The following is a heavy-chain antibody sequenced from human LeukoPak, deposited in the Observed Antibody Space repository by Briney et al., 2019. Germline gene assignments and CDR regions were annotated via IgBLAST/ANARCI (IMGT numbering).Heavy chain of an antibody. Sequence: SETLSLTCSVSEYSISSGYYWGWIRQPPGKGLEWIGTIYHSGRSYYNPSLKSRVSISVDTSKNHLFLKLTSVTAADTAVYYCARDSGGYYDSGGGAFDIWGHGTMVTVSS. CDR3: ARDSGGYYDSGGGAFDI. V-gene: IGHV4-38-2*02. D-gene: IGHD3-22*01. CDR1: EYSISSGYY. CDR2: IYHSGRS. J-gene: IGHJ3*02.